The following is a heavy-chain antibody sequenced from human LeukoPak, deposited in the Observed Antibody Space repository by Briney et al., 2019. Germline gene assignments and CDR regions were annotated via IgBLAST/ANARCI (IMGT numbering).Heavy chain of an antibody. CDR3: ANARGFTYGYFDF. CDR1: RFTFSSYA. Sequence: GGSLRLSCVASRFTFSSYAMNWIRQAPGKGLEWVSVISGGGGSASYADSVKGRFTISRDNSKNTLYLEMNSLRAEDTAIYYCANARGFTYGYFDFWGQGTLVTVSS. CDR2: ISGGGGSA. J-gene: IGHJ4*02. D-gene: IGHD5-18*01. V-gene: IGHV3-23*01.